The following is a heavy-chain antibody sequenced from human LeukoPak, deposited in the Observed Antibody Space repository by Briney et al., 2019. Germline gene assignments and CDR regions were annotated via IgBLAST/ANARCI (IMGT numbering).Heavy chain of an antibody. J-gene: IGHJ4*02. V-gene: IGHV7-4-1*02. CDR1: GYTFTSCA. CDR2: INTNTGNP. Sequence: GASVKVSCKASGYTFTSCAMNWVRQAPGQGLEWMGWINTNTGNPTYAQGFTGRFVFSLDTSVSTAYLQISSLKAEDTAVYYCARLPYYYDSSGYYDYWGQGTLVTVSS. D-gene: IGHD3-22*01. CDR3: ARLPYYYDSSGYYDY.